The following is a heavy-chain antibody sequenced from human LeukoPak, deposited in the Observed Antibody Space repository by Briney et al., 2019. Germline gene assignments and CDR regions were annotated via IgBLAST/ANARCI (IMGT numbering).Heavy chain of an antibody. D-gene: IGHD3-22*01. CDR1: GFTFSSYA. CDR2: ISGGGGST. Sequence: PGGSLRLSCAASGFTFSSYAMRWVRQAPGKGLEWVSAISGGGGSTYYADSVKGRFTISRDNSKNTLYLQMNSLRAEDTAVYYCAKVRYYYDSSGYDPLDIWGQGTMVTASS. CDR3: AKVRYYYDSSGYDPLDI. V-gene: IGHV3-23*01. J-gene: IGHJ3*02.